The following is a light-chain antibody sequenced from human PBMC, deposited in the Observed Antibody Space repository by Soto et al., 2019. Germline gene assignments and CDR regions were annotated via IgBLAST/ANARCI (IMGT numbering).Light chain of an antibody. J-gene: IGKJ3*01. CDR2: DAS. CDR1: QSVSSY. CDR3: QQRSTWAFT. V-gene: IGKV3-11*01. Sequence: EIVLTQSPATLSLSPGERATLSCRASQSVSSYLAWYQQKPGQAPRLLIYDASNRATGIPARFSGSGSGTEFTLTISSLEPEDFADYYCQQRSTWAFTFGPGTKVDIK.